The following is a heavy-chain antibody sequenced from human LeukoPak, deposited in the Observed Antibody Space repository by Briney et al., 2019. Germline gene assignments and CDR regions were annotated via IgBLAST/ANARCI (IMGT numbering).Heavy chain of an antibody. CDR1: GFTFSSYA. V-gene: IGHV3-23*01. Sequence: TGGSLRLSCATSGFTFSSYAMSWVRQAPGKGLEWVSGIGASGGNTYYADSVKGRFTISRDNSKNTLYLQMNSLRTEDTAVYYCAKAEGYDILTGLDYWGQGTLVTVSS. CDR3: AKAEGYDILTGLDY. CDR2: IGASGGNT. J-gene: IGHJ4*02. D-gene: IGHD3-9*01.